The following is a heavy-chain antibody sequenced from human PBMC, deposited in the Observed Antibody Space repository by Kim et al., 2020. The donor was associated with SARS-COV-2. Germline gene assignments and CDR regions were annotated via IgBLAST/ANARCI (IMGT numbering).Heavy chain of an antibody. D-gene: IGHD3-16*01. V-gene: IGHV4-4*07. CDR1: GGSISSYY. CDR2: IYSDGST. CDR3: ARATLRLGESYDV. Sequence: SETLSLSCIVSGGSISSYYWAWIRQPAGKGLEWIGRIYSDGSTHYNPSLKRRGTMSVDTSKIQVSLELTSVAAADTARYFCARATLRLGESYDVWREGPRVTVSS. J-gene: IGHJ4*02.